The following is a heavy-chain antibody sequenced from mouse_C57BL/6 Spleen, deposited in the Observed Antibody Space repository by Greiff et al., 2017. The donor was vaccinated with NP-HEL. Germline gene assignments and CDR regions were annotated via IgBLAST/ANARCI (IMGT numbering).Heavy chain of an antibody. D-gene: IGHD1-2*01. V-gene: IGHV5-9*01. CDR1: GFTFSSYT. CDR3: ARLGSFAY. Sequence: EVQGVESGGGLVKPGGSLKLSCAASGFTFSSYTMSWVRQTPEKRLEWVATISGGGGNTYYPDSVKGRFTISRDNAKNTLYLQMSSLRSEDTALYYCARLGSFAYWGQGTLVTVSA. J-gene: IGHJ3*01. CDR2: ISGGGGNT.